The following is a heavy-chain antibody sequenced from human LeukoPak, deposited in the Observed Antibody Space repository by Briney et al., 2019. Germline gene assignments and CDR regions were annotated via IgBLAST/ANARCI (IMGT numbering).Heavy chain of an antibody. Sequence: GGSLRLSCAASGFIVSHNYMTWVRQAPGKGLEWISVIYIDGTTYCADSVKGRFTISRDQANNTLYLQMNTLRDEDTAVYYCARGPRYSFYWGQGTLVSVSS. J-gene: IGHJ4*02. V-gene: IGHV3-53*01. CDR1: GFIVSHNY. D-gene: IGHD6-13*01. CDR3: ARGPRYSFY. CDR2: IYIDGTT.